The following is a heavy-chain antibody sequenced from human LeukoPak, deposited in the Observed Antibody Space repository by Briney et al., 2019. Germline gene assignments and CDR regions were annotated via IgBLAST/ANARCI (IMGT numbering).Heavy chain of an antibody. V-gene: IGHV1-8*01. CDR1: GYTFTSYD. CDR3: ARDNNYYSSSLYYFDY. Sequence: ASVKVSCKASGYTFTSYDINWVRQATGQGLEWMGWMNPNSGNTGYAQKFQGRVTMTRNTSISTAYMELSSLRSEDTAVYYCARDNNYYSSSLYYFDYWGQGTLVTATS. D-gene: IGHD6-13*01. CDR2: MNPNSGNT. J-gene: IGHJ4*02.